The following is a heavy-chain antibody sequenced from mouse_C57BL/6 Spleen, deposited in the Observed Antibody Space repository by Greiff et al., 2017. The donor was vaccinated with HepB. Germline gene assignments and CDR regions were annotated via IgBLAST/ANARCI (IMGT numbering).Heavy chain of an antibody. CDR3: ARDSITTVVATDWYFDV. Sequence: EVQLVESEGGLVQPGSSMKLSCTASGFTFSDYYMAWVRQVPEKGLEWVANINYDGSSTYYLDSLKSRFIISRDNAKNILYLQMSSLKSEDTATYYCARDSITTVVATDWYFDVWGTGTTVTVSS. J-gene: IGHJ1*03. CDR1: GFTFSDYY. D-gene: IGHD1-1*01. V-gene: IGHV5-16*01. CDR2: INYDGSST.